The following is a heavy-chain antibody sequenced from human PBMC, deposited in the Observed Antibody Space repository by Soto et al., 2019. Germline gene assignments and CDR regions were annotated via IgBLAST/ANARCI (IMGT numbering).Heavy chain of an antibody. D-gene: IGHD2-2*01. CDR3: ARAACSSATCYLLYFEY. CDR2: VNYSGST. J-gene: IGHJ4*02. CDR1: GDSISNYY. V-gene: IGHV4-59*08. Sequence: QVQLQESGPGLVKPSETLSLTCIVSGDSISNYYWTWIRQPPGKGLEWIGDVNYSGSTNYNPSLKSRVIISVDTSRNQFSLKLNSVIAADTAVYYCARAACSSATCYLLYFEYWGQGTLVTVSS.